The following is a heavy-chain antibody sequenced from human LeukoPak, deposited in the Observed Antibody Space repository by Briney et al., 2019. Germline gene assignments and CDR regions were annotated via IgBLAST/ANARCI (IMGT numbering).Heavy chain of an antibody. Sequence: KPSETLSLTCTVSGGSISSYYWGWIRQPPGKGLEWIGSIYYSGSTYYNPSLKSRVTISVDTSKNQFSLKLSSVTAADTAVYYCARARDGYNDFDYWGQGTLVTVSS. V-gene: IGHV4-39*07. CDR2: IYYSGST. CDR1: GGSISSYY. D-gene: IGHD5-24*01. J-gene: IGHJ4*02. CDR3: ARARDGYNDFDY.